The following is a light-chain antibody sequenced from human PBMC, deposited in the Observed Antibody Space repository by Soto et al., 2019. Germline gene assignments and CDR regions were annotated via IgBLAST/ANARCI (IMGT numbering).Light chain of an antibody. CDR1: QSVSSSN. CDR3: QQYDNSPFT. CDR2: GAS. Sequence: VLTQSPGTLSLSPGGRATLSCRASQSVSSSNLAWYQKKPGQAPRVLIYGASTRATGIPGRFSGSGSGTDFTLTISGLEPEDCAVYYCQQYDNSPFTFGQGTSLEIK. J-gene: IGKJ2*01. V-gene: IGKV3-20*01.